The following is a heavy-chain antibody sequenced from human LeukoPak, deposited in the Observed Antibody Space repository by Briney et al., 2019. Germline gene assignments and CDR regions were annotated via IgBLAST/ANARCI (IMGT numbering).Heavy chain of an antibody. CDR1: GLIFSNYH. Sequence: PGGSLRLSCAASGLIFSNYHMNWVRQAPGKGLEWVAYISNGGGSIIYSADSVKGRFTISRDNAKNSLYLQMNILRAEDTAVYYRARGFGTSDSWGQGALVTVSS. D-gene: IGHD3-10*01. V-gene: IGHV3-48*04. CDR3: ARGFGTSDS. J-gene: IGHJ4*02. CDR2: ISNGGGSII.